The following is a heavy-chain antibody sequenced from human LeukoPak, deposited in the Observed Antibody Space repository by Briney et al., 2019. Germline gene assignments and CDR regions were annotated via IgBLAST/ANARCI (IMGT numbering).Heavy chain of an antibody. CDR1: GYTFTSYG. CDR2: INPNSGGT. Sequence: AASVKVSCKASGYTFTSYGISWVRQAPGQGLEWMGWINPNSGGTNYAQKFQGRVTMTRDTSISTAYMELSRLRSDDTAVYYCARSGSGSYTPVLMDVWGKGTTVTVSS. CDR3: ARSGSGSYTPVLMDV. J-gene: IGHJ6*03. D-gene: IGHD3-10*01. V-gene: IGHV1-2*02.